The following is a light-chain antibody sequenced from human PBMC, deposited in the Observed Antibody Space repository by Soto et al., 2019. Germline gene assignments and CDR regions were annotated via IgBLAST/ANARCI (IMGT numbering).Light chain of an antibody. V-gene: IGKV3-20*01. CDR3: QQYGSSGT. CDR2: GAS. CDR1: QSISSSY. J-gene: IGKJ1*01. Sequence: EIVLTLSPGTLSLYTGQRATLSCRTSQSISSSYLAWYQQKPGRAPRLLIYGASNRATGIPDRFSGSGSGTDFTLTISRLEPEDFAVYYCQQYGSSGTFGQGTKLDI.